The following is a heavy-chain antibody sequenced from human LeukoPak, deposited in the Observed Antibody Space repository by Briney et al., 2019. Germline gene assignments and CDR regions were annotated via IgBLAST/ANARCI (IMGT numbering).Heavy chain of an antibody. D-gene: IGHD3-9*01. V-gene: IGHV3-21*01. Sequence: GGSLRLSCAASGFTFSSYSMNWVRQAPGKGLEWVSSISSSSSYIYYADSVKGRFTISRDNAKNSLYLQMNSLRAEDTAVYYCATHRGYFEQPFDYWGQGTLVTVSS. CDR2: ISSSSSYI. CDR3: ATHRGYFEQPFDY. J-gene: IGHJ4*02. CDR1: GFTFSSYS.